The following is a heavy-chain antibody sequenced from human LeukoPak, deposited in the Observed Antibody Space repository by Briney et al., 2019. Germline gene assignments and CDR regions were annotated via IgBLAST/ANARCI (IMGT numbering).Heavy chain of an antibody. CDR3: ARDAKGTTPVIRTGY. CDR1: GYTFTSYG. Sequence: ASVKVSCKASGYTFTSYGISWVRQAPGQGLEWMGWISAYNGNTNYAQKLQGRVTMTTDTSTSTAYMELRSLRSDDTAVYYCARDAKGTTPVIRTGYWGQGTLVTVSS. V-gene: IGHV1-18*01. CDR2: ISAYNGNT. D-gene: IGHD4-11*01. J-gene: IGHJ4*02.